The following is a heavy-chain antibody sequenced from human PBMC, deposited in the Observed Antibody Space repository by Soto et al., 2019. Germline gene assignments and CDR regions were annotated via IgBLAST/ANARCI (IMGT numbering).Heavy chain of an antibody. CDR1: GGTFSSDA. CDR3: ARVIAAAGERADY. J-gene: IGHJ4*02. V-gene: IGHV1-69*10. CDR2: LIPILGTT. Sequence: SVKVSCKASGGTFSSDAVSWVRQAPGQGLEWMGGLIPILGTTHYAQKFQGRVTMTRDTSTSTVYMELSSLRSEDTAVYYCARVIAAAGERADYWGQGTLVTVSS. D-gene: IGHD6-13*01.